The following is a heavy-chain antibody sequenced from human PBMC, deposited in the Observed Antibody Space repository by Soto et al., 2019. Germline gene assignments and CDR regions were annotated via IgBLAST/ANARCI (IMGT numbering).Heavy chain of an antibody. CDR2: ISYDGSNK. V-gene: IGHV3-30*18. Sequence: QVQLVASGGGVVQPGRSLRLSCAASGFTFSSYGMHWVRQAPGKGLEWVAVISYDGSNKYYADSVKGRFTISRDNSKNPLYLQMNSLRAEDTAVYYWAKERDIVVVVAPLDYWGQGTLVTVSS. CDR1: GFTFSSYG. J-gene: IGHJ4*02. CDR3: AKERDIVVVVAPLDY. D-gene: IGHD2-15*01.